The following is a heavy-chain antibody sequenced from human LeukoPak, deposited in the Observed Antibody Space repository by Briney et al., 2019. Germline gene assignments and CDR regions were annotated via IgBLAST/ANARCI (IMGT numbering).Heavy chain of an antibody. CDR3: VREATSGWFYFDY. CDR2: ISGNNPTK. J-gene: IGHJ4*02. Sequence: PGGSLRLSCTASGLTLATFDMVWVRQAPGRGLEWVSLISGNNPTKKYADSLKGRFTISRDSAKNSLYLHMNSLRAEDTAVYYCVREATSGWFYFDYWGQGTLATVSS. D-gene: IGHD6-19*01. V-gene: IGHV3-48*04. CDR1: GLTLATFD.